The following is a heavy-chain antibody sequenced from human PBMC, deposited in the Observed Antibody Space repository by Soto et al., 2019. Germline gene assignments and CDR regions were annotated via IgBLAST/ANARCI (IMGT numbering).Heavy chain of an antibody. D-gene: IGHD3-9*01. Sequence: SVKVSCKASGGTFSSYAISWVRQAPGQGLEWMGGIIPIFGTANYAQKFQGRVTITADKSTSTAYMELSSLRSEDTAVYYCASGYYDILTGYSRPNYYYGMDVWGQGTTVTVSS. V-gene: IGHV1-69*06. CDR3: ASGYYDILTGYSRPNYYYGMDV. CDR1: GGTFSSYA. J-gene: IGHJ6*02. CDR2: IIPIFGTA.